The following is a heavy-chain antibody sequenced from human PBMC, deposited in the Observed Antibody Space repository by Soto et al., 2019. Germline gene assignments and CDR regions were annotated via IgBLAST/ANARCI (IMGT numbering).Heavy chain of an antibody. CDR1: GFTFSNAW. Sequence: GGSLRVSCAASGFTFSNAWMSWVRQAPGKGLEWVGRIKSKTDGGTTDYAAPVKGRFTISRDDSKNTLYLQMNSLKTEDTAVYYCTTDPIVWGSPEPIGYWGQGSLVTVSS. CDR3: TTDPIVWGSPEPIGY. D-gene: IGHD3-16*01. V-gene: IGHV3-15*01. J-gene: IGHJ4*02. CDR2: IKSKTDGGTT.